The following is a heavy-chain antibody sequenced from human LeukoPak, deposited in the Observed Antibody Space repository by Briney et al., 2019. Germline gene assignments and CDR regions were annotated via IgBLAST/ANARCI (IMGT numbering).Heavy chain of an antibody. Sequence: SETLSLTCAVYGGSFSGYYWSWIRQPPGKGLEWIGEINHSGSTNYNPSLKSRVTISVDTSKNQFSLKLSSVTAADTAVYYCARNTVPSHQYCGGDCYYYFDYWGQGTLVTVSS. CDR1: GGSFSGYY. V-gene: IGHV4-34*01. CDR2: INHSGST. CDR3: ARNTVPSHQYCGGDCYYYFDY. D-gene: IGHD2-21*02. J-gene: IGHJ4*02.